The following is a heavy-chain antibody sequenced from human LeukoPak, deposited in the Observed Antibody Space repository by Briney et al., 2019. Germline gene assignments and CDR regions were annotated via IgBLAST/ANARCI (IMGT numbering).Heavy chain of an antibody. J-gene: IGHJ5*02. Sequence: GASVKVSCKASGYTFTSYDINWVRQATGQGLEWMGWMNPNSGNTGYAQKFQGRVTMTRSTSISTAYMELSSLRSEDTAVYYCARGRVRGVITYNWFDPWGQGTLVTVSS. D-gene: IGHD3-10*01. CDR3: ARGRVRGVITYNWFDP. V-gene: IGHV1-8*01. CDR2: MNPNSGNT. CDR1: GYTFTSYD.